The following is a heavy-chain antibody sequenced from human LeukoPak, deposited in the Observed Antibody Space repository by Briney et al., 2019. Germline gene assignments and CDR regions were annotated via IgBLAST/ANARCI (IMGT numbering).Heavy chain of an antibody. CDR3: ARARRGSGTQGRFFDY. D-gene: IGHD3-10*01. CDR2: IYYSGST. Sequence: SETLSLTCTVSGGPISSYFWSWIRQPPGKRLEWIGCIYYSGSTNYSPSLKSRVTRSGDTSKNQFSLNLSSVTAADTAVYYCARARRGSGTQGRFFDYWGQGTLVTVSS. V-gene: IGHV4-59*12. CDR1: GGPISSYF. J-gene: IGHJ4*02.